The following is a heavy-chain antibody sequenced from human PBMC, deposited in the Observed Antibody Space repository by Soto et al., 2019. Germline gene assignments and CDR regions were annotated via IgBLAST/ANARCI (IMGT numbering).Heavy chain of an antibody. V-gene: IGHV1-69*01. Sequence: QVQLVQSGAEVKKPGSSVKVSCKPSGGSFNNYALSWVRQAPGQGLEWLGGIILALGTPHYGQNFQGRVTIITVEVSSPLYIQLASLRLDVTALSSCACHCSRPRCQVGYYAAYWRHRTLVTASS. D-gene: IGHD3-22*01. CDR3: ACHCSRPRCQVGYYAAY. CDR2: IILALGTP. CDR1: GGSFNNYA. J-gene: IGHJ4*01.